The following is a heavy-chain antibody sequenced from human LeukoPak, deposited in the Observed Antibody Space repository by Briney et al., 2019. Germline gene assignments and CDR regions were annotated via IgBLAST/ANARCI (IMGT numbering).Heavy chain of an antibody. V-gene: IGHV3-53*01. CDR3: ASVKDSDYMFFHY. CDR1: EFIVSNTY. J-gene: IGHJ4*02. CDR2: VHPGGTS. Sequence: GGSLRLFCAASEFIVSNTYMTWVRQAPGKGLEWVSLVHPGGTSHYADSVKGRFTISRDDSKNTVYLQMNSLRAEDTAVYYCASVKDSDYMFFHYWGQGTLVTVSS. D-gene: IGHD5-12*01.